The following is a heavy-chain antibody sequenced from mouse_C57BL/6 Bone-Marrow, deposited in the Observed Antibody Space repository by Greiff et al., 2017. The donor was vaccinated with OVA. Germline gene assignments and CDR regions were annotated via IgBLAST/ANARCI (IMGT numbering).Heavy chain of an antibody. Sequence: DVKLVESGGGLVKPGGSLKLSCAASGFTFSSYTMSWVRQTPEKRLEWVATISGGGGNTYYPDSVKGRFTISRDNAKNTLYLQMSSLRSEDTALYYCARQILPYYYGSSYWFAYWGQGTLVTVSA. V-gene: IGHV5-9*01. D-gene: IGHD1-1*01. CDR3: ARQILPYYYGSSYWFAY. J-gene: IGHJ3*01. CDR2: ISGGGGNT. CDR1: GFTFSSYT.